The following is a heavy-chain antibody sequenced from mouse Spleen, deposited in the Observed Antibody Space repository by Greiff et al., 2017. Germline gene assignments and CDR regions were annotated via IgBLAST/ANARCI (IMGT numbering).Heavy chain of an antibody. J-gene: IGHJ1*03. CDR1: GFTFSSYA. V-gene: IGHV5-4*01. CDR2: ISDGGSYT. D-gene: IGHD1-1*01. CDR3: ARDFPPYYYGSTYWYFDV. Sequence: EVQRVESGGGLVKPGGSLKLSCAASGFTFSSYAMSWVRQTPEKRMEWVATISDGGSYTYYPDNVKGRFTISRDNAKNNLYLQMSHLKSEDTAMYYCARDFPPYYYGSTYWYFDVWGTGTTVTVSS.